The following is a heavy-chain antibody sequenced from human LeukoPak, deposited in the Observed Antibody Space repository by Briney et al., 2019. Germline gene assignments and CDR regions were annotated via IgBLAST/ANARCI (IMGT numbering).Heavy chain of an antibody. CDR1: GFTFDSYG. Sequence: PGGSLRLSCAASGFTFDSYGMHWVRQAPGKGLEWVTFIRSDGSNKYYADSVKGRFTISRDNSKNTLYLQMNTLIADDTAVYYCGRWLYSSGWAIDYWGQGTLVTVSS. J-gene: IGHJ4*02. D-gene: IGHD6-19*01. CDR3: GRWLYSSGWAIDY. V-gene: IGHV3-30*02. CDR2: IRSDGSNK.